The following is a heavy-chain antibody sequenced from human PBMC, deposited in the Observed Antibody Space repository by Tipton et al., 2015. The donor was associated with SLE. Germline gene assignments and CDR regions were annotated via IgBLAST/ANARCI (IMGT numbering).Heavy chain of an antibody. Sequence: QSGPEVKKPGSSVKISCKTSGDTFSNGAVSWVRQAPGQGLEWMGGIIPAFNTPNFAQKFQGRVTITADESTTTAFMDLSSLRSEDTAVYYCARNATGLDAYDIWGQRTMVPVSP. J-gene: IGHJ3*02. CDR2: IIPAFNTP. D-gene: IGHD3-9*01. CDR1: GDTFSNGA. V-gene: IGHV1-69*01. CDR3: ARNATGLDAYDI.